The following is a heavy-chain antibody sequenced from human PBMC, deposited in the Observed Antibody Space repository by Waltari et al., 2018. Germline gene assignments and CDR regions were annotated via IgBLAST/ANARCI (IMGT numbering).Heavy chain of an antibody. V-gene: IGHV1-3*04. CDR3: ARGDLFFY. J-gene: IGHJ4*02. Sequence: QVQLVQSGAEVKKPGASVKVSCKASGNTFTSHDIHWVRQAPGQRLEWMGWINTDNGNTKYSQKFQGRVTITRDTSASTAYMELSSLRSEDTAIYYCARGDLFFYWGQGTLVTVSS. CDR2: INTDNGNT. CDR1: GNTFTSHD.